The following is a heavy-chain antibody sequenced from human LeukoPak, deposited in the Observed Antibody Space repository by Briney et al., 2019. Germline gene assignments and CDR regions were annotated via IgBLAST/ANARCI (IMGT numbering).Heavy chain of an antibody. Sequence: GGSLRLSCAASDFTFSTYGMSWVRQAPGKGLEWVSAISGSGGSTYYADSVKGRFTISRDNSKNTLYMQMNSLRAEDTAVYYCAKGDKPVIAMVKFDYWGQGTLVTVSS. CDR1: DFTFSTYG. CDR2: ISGSGGST. D-gene: IGHD5-18*01. V-gene: IGHV3-23*01. J-gene: IGHJ4*02. CDR3: AKGDKPVIAMVKFDY.